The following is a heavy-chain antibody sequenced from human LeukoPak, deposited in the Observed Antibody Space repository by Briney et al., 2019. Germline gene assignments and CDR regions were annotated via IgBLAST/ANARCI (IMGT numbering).Heavy chain of an antibody. Sequence: GGSLRLSCAASGFTFSSYAMSWVRQAPGKGLEWVSAISGSGGSTYYADSVKGRFTISRDNSKNLLYLQMNSLRAEDTAVYYCARGQWLVRGVYFDYWGQGTLVSVSS. CDR3: ARGQWLVRGVYFDY. D-gene: IGHD6-19*01. CDR2: ISGSGGST. V-gene: IGHV3-23*01. J-gene: IGHJ4*02. CDR1: GFTFSSYA.